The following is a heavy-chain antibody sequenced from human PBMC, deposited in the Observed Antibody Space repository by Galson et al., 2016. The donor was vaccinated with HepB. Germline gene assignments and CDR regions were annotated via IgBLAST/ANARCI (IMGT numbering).Heavy chain of an antibody. J-gene: IGHJ4*02. Sequence: ETLSLPCTVSGESLSGYFWSWIRQPPGKGLEWIGEVNHRGTTNYDPSLESRVTISADTSKNQFSLNLTSVTAADTAVYYCARGGIRAMVWGRGTLAAVSS. D-gene: IGHD2-8*01. CDR3: ARGGIRAMV. CDR2: VNHRGTT. CDR1: GESLSGYF. V-gene: IGHV4-34*01.